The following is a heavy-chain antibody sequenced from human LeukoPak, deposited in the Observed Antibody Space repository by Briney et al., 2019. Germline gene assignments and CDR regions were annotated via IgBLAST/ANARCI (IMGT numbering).Heavy chain of an antibody. J-gene: IGHJ6*03. Sequence: GASVKVSCKASGYTFTSYYMHWVRQAPGQGLEWMGIINPSGGSTSYAQKFQGRVTMTRDMSTSTVYMELSSLRSEDTAVYYCARGRWWFAGRPPHYMDVWGKGTTVTVSS. CDR2: INPSGGST. D-gene: IGHD6-6*01. CDR1: GYTFTSYY. CDR3: ARGRWWFAGRPPHYMDV. V-gene: IGHV1-46*01.